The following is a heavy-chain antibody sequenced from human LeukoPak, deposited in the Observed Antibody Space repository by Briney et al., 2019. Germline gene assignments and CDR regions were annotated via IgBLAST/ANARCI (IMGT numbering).Heavy chain of an antibody. J-gene: IGHJ3*02. Sequence: SETLSLTCAVYGGSFSGYYWSWIRQPPGKGLEWIGEINHSGSTNYNPSLKSRVTISVDTSKNQFSLKLSSVTAADTAVYYCARLDGYYYDSSGYYHHDAFDIWGQGTMVTVSS. CDR3: ARLDGYYYDSSGYYHHDAFDI. V-gene: IGHV4-34*01. CDR2: INHSGST. CDR1: GGSFSGYY. D-gene: IGHD3-22*01.